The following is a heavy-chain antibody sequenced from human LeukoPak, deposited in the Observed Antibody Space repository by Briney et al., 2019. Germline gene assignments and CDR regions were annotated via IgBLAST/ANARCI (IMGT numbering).Heavy chain of an antibody. D-gene: IGHD1-1*01. CDR3: ARDPQPDEICRSPSTTCVAVPQYYFDY. CDR2: INPNSGGT. Sequence: GASVKVSCKASGYTFTGYYMHWVRQAPGQGLEWMGWINPNSGGTNYAQKFQGRVTMTRDTSISTAYMELSRLRSDDTAVYYCARDPQPDEICRSPSTTCVAVPQYYFDYWGQGTLVTVSS. CDR1: GYTFTGYY. V-gene: IGHV1-2*02. J-gene: IGHJ4*02.